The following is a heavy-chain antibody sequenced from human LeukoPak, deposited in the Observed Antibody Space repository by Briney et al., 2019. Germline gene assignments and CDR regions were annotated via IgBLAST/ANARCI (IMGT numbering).Heavy chain of an antibody. J-gene: IGHJ4*02. Sequence: QSGGSLRLSCAASGFTFSNYNFYWVHQAPGKGLEWVSGINLSGSSTYYADSVKGRFTISRDNSKNALYLQMNSLRAEDTAVYYCAKDLVGAPQFDYWGQGTLVTVSS. CDR2: INLSGSST. CDR1: GFTFSNYN. CDR3: AKDLVGAPQFDY. V-gene: IGHV3-NL1*01. D-gene: IGHD1-26*01.